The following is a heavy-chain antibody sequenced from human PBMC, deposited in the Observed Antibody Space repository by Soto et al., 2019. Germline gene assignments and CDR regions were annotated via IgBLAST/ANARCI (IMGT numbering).Heavy chain of an antibody. CDR2: ISGGASDK. CDR1: GFMFSAYW. V-gene: IGHV3-7*01. Sequence: EVQLVESGGRLVQPGGSLRLSCAASGFMFSAYWMSWVRQDPGKGLEWVATISGGASDKFYVDSVKGRFTISRDDSKNTLYLQMNCLRDEDTAVYYCVREDWHRFDSWGQGTLVTVSS. J-gene: IGHJ4*02. D-gene: IGHD2-21*01. CDR3: VREDWHRFDS.